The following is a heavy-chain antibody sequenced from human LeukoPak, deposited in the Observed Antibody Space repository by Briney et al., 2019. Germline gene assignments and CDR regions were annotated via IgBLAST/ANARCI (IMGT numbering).Heavy chain of an antibody. D-gene: IGHD6-6*01. V-gene: IGHV3-21*01. J-gene: IGHJ4*02. Sequence: GGSLRLSCAASGFTFSSYSMNWVRQAPGKGLEWVSSISSSSSYIYYADSVKGRFTISRDNAKNSLYLQMNSLRAEDTAVYYCARDGIGAARVFDYWGQGTLVTVSS. CDR2: ISSSSSYI. CDR3: ARDGIGAARVFDY. CDR1: GFTFSSYS.